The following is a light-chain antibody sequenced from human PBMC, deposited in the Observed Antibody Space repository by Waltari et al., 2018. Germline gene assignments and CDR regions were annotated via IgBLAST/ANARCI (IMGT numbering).Light chain of an antibody. CDR2: KAS. CDR3: QKYNRYSS. Sequence: DIQMAQSPSTLSASVGDRVTITCRASQSISYSLAWYQQKPGKAPKLLIYKASTLEGGVPSRFSGSGSGTEFTLTITSLQHDDFATYYCQKYNRYSSFGQGTRLEI. CDR1: QSISYS. J-gene: IGKJ5*01. V-gene: IGKV1-5*03.